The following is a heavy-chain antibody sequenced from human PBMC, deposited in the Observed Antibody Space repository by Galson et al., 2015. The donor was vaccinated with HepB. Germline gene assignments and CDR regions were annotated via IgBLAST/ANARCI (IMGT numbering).Heavy chain of an antibody. CDR3: ARDAYCSGGSCYSDSADY. CDR1: GYTFTSYG. CDR2: INTNTGNP. D-gene: IGHD2-15*01. V-gene: IGHV7-4-1*02. J-gene: IGHJ4*02. Sequence: SVKVSCKASGYTFTSYGISLVRQAPGQGLEWMGWINTNTGNPTYAQGFTGRFVFSLDTSVSTAYLQISSLKAEDTAVYYCARDAYCSGGSCYSDSADYWGQGTLVTVSS.